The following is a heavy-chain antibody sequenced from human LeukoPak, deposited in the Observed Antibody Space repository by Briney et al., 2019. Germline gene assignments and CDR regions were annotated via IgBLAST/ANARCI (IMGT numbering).Heavy chain of an antibody. Sequence: SETLSLTCTVSGGSISSSSYYWGWIRQPPGKGLEWIGSIYYSGSTYYNPSLKSRVTISVDTSKNQFSLKLSSVTAADTAVYYCARWDPKMNWFDPWGQGTLVTVSS. CDR3: ARWDPKMNWFDP. D-gene: IGHD1-26*01. CDR1: GGSISSSSYY. J-gene: IGHJ5*02. CDR2: IYYSGST. V-gene: IGHV4-39*07.